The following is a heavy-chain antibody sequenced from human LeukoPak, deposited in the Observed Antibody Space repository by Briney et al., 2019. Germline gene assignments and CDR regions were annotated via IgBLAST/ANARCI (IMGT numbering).Heavy chain of an antibody. CDR2: ISYDGSNK. D-gene: IGHD3-10*01. CDR1: GFTFSSYG. Sequence: PGGSLRLSCAASGFTFSSYGMHWVRQAPGKGLEWVAVISYDGSNKYYADSVKGRFTISRDNSKNTLYLQMNSLRAEDTAVYYCAKAGDMVRGVNYYGMDVWGQGTTVTVSS. CDR3: AKAGDMVRGVNYYGMDV. J-gene: IGHJ6*02. V-gene: IGHV3-30*18.